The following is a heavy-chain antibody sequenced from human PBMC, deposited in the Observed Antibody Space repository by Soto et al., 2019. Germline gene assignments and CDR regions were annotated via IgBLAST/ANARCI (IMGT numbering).Heavy chain of an antibody. Sequence: PSETLSLTCTVSGGSISSISHSWGWIRQSPGQGLEWIGNIFYNGITYYNPSLKSRVTISADTSKNHFSLKLRSVTVADTAVYPCARLVTGTRYYFDFWGQGSLVTVSS. CDR1: GGSISSISHS. CDR2: IFYNGIT. CDR3: ARLVTGTRYYFDF. D-gene: IGHD1-1*01. V-gene: IGHV4-39*02. J-gene: IGHJ4*02.